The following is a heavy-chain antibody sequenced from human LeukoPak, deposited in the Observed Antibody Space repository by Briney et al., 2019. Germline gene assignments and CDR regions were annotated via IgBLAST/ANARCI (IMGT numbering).Heavy chain of an antibody. CDR2: ISWNSGSI. Sequence: GISWNSGSIGYADSVKGRFTISRDNAKNSLYLQMNSLRAEDMALYYCAKGGGTSYYYYMDVWGKGTTVTVSS. J-gene: IGHJ6*03. D-gene: IGHD2-15*01. V-gene: IGHV3-9*03. CDR3: AKGGGTSYYYYMDV.